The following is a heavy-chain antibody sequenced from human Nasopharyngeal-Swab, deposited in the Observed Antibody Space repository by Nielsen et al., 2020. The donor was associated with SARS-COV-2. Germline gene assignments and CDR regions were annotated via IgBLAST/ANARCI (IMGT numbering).Heavy chain of an antibody. D-gene: IGHD1-26*01. V-gene: IGHV3-23*01. J-gene: IGHJ4*02. CDR2: ISGSGGST. CDR1: GFTFSDYA. Sequence: GESLKISCAASGFTFSDYAMSWVRQAPGKGLEWVSAISGSGGSTYYADSVKGRFTISRDNSKNTLYLQMNSLRAEDTAVYYCAKRVGATIDYWGQGTLVTVSS. CDR3: AKRVGATIDY.